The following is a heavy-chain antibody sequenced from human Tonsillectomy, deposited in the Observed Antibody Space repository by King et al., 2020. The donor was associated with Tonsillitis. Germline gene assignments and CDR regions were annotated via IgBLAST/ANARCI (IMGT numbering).Heavy chain of an antibody. J-gene: IGHJ6*02. CDR3: ARHEIAVAGSYLAYGMDV. D-gene: IGHD6-19*01. V-gene: IGHV5-51*01. Sequence: VQLVQSGAEVKKPGESLKISCKGSGYSFPSYWIGWVRQMPGKGLEWMGIIYPGDSDTRYSPSFQGQVTISADKSISTAYLQWSSLKASDTAMYYCARHEIAVAGSYLAYGMDVWGQGTTVTVSS. CDR1: GYSFPSYW. CDR2: IYPGDSDT.